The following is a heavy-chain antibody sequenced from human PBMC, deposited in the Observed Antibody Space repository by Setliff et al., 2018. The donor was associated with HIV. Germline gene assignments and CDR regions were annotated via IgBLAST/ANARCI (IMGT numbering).Heavy chain of an antibody. CDR3: ARGVGATSAQH. D-gene: IGHD1-26*01. CDR2: MSVYNAKA. V-gene: IGHV1-18*01. CDR1: GYRFISYG. J-gene: IGHJ1*01. Sequence: RASVKVSCKASGYRFISYGITWVRQAPGQGPEWMGYMSVYNAKADYAQKFQGRVTMTTDTSTSTVYMELRSLTSDDTAVYYCARGVGATSAQHWGQGTLVTVSS.